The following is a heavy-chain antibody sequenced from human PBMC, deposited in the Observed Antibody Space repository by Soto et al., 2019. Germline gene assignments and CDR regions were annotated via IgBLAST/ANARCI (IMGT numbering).Heavy chain of an antibody. V-gene: IGHV3-23*01. D-gene: IGHD2-2*01. CDR3: ATLGGHCSSTSCQGV. Sequence: EVQLLESGGGLVQPGGSLRLSCAASGFTFSSYAMSWVRQAPGKGLEWVSAISGSGGSTYYADSVKGRFTISRDNSKNTLYLEMNGLRAEDTAVYYCATLGGHCSSTSCQGVWGQGTLVTVSS. CDR2: ISGSGGST. J-gene: IGHJ4*02. CDR1: GFTFSSYA.